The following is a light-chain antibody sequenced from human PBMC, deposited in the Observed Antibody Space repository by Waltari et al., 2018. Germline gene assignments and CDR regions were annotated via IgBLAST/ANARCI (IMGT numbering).Light chain of an antibody. CDR1: FSDVGRYDY. Sequence: QSALTQPASVSGSPGQSITISCTGTFSDVGRYDYVSWYQQHPGKAPKLLIHDVTDRPSGVADRFSGSKSGNTASLTISWLQADDEADYYCTSYTSSTTTPYVFGTGTQVTV. J-gene: IGLJ1*01. CDR2: DVT. V-gene: IGLV2-14*03. CDR3: TSYTSSTTTPYV.